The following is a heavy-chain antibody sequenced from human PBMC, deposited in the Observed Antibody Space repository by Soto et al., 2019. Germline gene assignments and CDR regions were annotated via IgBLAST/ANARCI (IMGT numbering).Heavy chain of an antibody. CDR3: ARGRYCSGGSCYSSFDI. Sequence: QVQLVQSGAEVKKPGSSVKVSCKASGGTFSNYAISWVRQAPGQGLEWMGGTIPIFATANYAQKFQGRVTINADESTSTAYMELSSLRSEDTAVYYCARGRYCSGGSCYSSFDIWGQGTMVTVSS. J-gene: IGHJ3*02. D-gene: IGHD2-15*01. CDR1: GGTFSNYA. CDR2: TIPIFATA. V-gene: IGHV1-69*01.